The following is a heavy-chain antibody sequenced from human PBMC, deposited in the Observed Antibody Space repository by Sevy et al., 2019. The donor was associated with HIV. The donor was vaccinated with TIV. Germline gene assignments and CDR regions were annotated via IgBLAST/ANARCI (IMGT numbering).Heavy chain of an antibody. CDR1: GGSISSSSYY. D-gene: IGHD2-2*01. Sequence: SETLSLTCTVSGGSISSSSYYWGWIRQPPGKGLEWIGSIYYSGSTDYNPSLKSRVTISVDTSKNQFSLKLSSVTAADTAVYYCARHFSGDGEDGKYQPFLDVWGKGTTVTVSS. CDR2: IYYSGST. CDR3: ARHFSGDGEDGKYQPFLDV. J-gene: IGHJ6*04. V-gene: IGHV4-39*01.